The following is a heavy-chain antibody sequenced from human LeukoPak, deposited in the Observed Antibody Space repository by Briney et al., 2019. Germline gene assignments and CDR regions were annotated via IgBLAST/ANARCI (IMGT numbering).Heavy chain of an antibody. CDR3: ARARMTTVSRNWFDP. Sequence: ASVKVSCKGSGYSFTGYYIHWVRQAPGQGLEWIGLLNPNSGGTNYAQKFQGRVTMTRDTSISTAYMELSRLRSDDTAVYYCARARMTTVSRNWFDPWGQGTLVTVSS. CDR2: LNPNSGGT. V-gene: IGHV1-2*02. D-gene: IGHD4-17*01. J-gene: IGHJ5*02. CDR1: GYSFTGYY.